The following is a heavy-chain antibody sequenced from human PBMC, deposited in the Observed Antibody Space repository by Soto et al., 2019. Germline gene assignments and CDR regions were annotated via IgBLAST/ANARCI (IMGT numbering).Heavy chain of an antibody. Sequence: GASVKVSCKASGYTFTSYGISWVRQAPGQGLEWMGWISAYNGNTNYAQKLQGRVTMTTDTSTSTAYMELRSLRSDDTAVYYCARHHYGDYVPYYFDYWGQGTLVTVSS. D-gene: IGHD4-17*01. V-gene: IGHV1-18*01. J-gene: IGHJ4*02. CDR1: GYTFTSYG. CDR2: ISAYNGNT. CDR3: ARHHYGDYVPYYFDY.